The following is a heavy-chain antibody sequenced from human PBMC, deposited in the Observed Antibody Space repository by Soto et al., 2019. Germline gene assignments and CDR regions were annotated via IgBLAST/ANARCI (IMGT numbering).Heavy chain of an antibody. CDR1: GGTFSSYA. D-gene: IGHD5-18*01. CDR2: IIPIFGTA. CDR3: ARVARIQLWLPGLEDYYGMDV. J-gene: IGHJ6*02. Sequence: GASGKVSCKASGGTFSSYAISWVRQAPGQGLEWMGGIIPIFGTANYAQKFQGRVTITAGESTSTAYMELSSLRSEDTAVYYCARVARIQLWLPGLEDYYGMDVWGQGTTVTVSS. V-gene: IGHV1-69*13.